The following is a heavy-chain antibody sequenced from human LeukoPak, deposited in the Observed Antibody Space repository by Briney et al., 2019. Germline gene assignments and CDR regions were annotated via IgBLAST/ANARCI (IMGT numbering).Heavy chain of an antibody. CDR1: GGSISSSSYY. CDR2: IYYSGST. V-gene: IGHV4-39*07. CDR3: ARGHALSDYFDY. J-gene: IGHJ4*02. Sequence: SETLSLTCTVSGGSISSSSYYWGWLRQPPGKGLEWIGSIYYSGSTYYNPSLKSRVTISVDTSKNQFSLKLSSVTAADTAVYYCARGHALSDYFDYWGQGTLVTVSS. D-gene: IGHD2-2*01.